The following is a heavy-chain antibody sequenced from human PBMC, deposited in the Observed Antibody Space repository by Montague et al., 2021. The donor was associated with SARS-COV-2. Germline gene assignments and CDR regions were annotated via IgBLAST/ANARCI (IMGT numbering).Heavy chain of an antibody. CDR3: ARVHYYTGYVDS. D-gene: IGHD3-22*01. J-gene: IGHJ4*02. CDR1: GGSMRDYY. CDR2: IYYSGST. V-gene: IGHV4-59*01. Sequence: SETLSLTCTVSGGSMRDYYWSWIRQPPGEGLEWIGYIYYSGSTDYNPSLNSRVTLSLDTSKNQFSLNLRSVTAADTAFYYCARVHYYTGYVDSWGQGTLVGVSS.